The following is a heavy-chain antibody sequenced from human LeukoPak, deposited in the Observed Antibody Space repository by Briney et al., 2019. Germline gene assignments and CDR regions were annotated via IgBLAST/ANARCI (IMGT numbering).Heavy chain of an antibody. CDR2: IWYDGGSK. V-gene: IGHV3-33*01. CDR3: VRDSSGDSSGRPSLDY. CDR1: GLTFSYYG. J-gene: IGHJ4*02. D-gene: IGHD3-10*01. Sequence: PGGSLRLSCAASGLTFSYYGMHWVRQAPGKGLEWVANIWYDGGSKYYADSVKGRFTISRDNSKNTLNLQMNSLRADDTAVYFCVRDSSGDSSGRPSLDYWGQGTLVTVSS.